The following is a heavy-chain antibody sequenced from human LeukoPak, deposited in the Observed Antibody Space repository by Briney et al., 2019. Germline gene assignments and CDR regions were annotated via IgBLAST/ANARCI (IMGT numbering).Heavy chain of an antibody. V-gene: IGHV3-30*04. Sequence: GGSLRLSCAASGFTFSTYALHWVRQAPGKGLEWVAVISYDAYYADSVKGRFTISRDNSKNTLYLQMNSLRAEDTAVYFCARDYYDFWSGYFPFDYWGQGTLVTVSS. CDR1: GFTFSTYA. D-gene: IGHD3-3*01. CDR2: ISYDA. CDR3: ARDYYDFWSGYFPFDY. J-gene: IGHJ4*02.